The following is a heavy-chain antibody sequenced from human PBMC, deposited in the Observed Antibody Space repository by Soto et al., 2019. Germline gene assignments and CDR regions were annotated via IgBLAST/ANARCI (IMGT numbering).Heavy chain of an antibody. J-gene: IGHJ6*02. D-gene: IGHD2-2*01. CDR1: GFTFSSYG. V-gene: IGHV3-33*01. CDR2: IWYDGSNK. Sequence: PGGSLRLSCAAPGFTFSSYGMHWVRQAPGKGLEWVAVIWYDGSNKYYADSVKGRFTISRDNSKNTLYLQMNSLRAEDTAVYYCARMGCSSTSCQRPYYYYGMDVWGQGTTVTVSS. CDR3: ARMGCSSTSCQRPYYYYGMDV.